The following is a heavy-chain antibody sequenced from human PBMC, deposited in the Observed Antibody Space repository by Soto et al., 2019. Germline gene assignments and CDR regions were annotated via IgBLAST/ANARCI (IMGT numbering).Heavy chain of an antibody. CDR1: GFTFSSYA. CDR3: AKDPIPYGSGSHFDY. V-gene: IGHV3-23*01. CDR2: ISGSGGST. D-gene: IGHD3-10*01. J-gene: IGHJ4*02. Sequence: PGGSLRLSCAASGFTFSSYAMSWVRQAPGKGLEWVSAISGSGGSTYYADSVKGRFTISRDNSKNTLYLQMNSLRAEDTAVYYCAKDPIPYGSGSHFDYWGQGTLVTVSS.